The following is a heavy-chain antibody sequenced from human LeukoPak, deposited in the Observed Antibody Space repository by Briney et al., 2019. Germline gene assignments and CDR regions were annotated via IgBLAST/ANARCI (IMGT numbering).Heavy chain of an antibody. V-gene: IGHV1-8*01. CDR3: ARGGYRGTFFGVFDI. Sequence: ASVKVSCKASGYTLTNYNINWARLASGQGLEWMGWMNPNNGNTGYAQKFQGRVTMTRSISTNTAYMELSGLRSEDTAIYYCARGGYRGTFFGVFDIWGQGTMVTVSS. CDR2: MNPNNGNT. CDR1: GYTLTNYN. J-gene: IGHJ3*02. D-gene: IGHD1-26*01.